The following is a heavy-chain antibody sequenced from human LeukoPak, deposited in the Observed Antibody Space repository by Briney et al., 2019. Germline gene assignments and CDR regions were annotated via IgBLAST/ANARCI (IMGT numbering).Heavy chain of an antibody. Sequence: SETLSLTCTVSGGLISSGSYYWSWIRQPAGKGLEWIGRIYSSGSTNYNPALRSRLTISVDTSKNQFSLKLSSVTAADTAVYYCAREDYYGSGSYSFDYWGQGTLVTVSS. CDR1: GGLISSGSYY. CDR2: IYSSGST. D-gene: IGHD3-10*01. CDR3: AREDYYGSGSYSFDY. V-gene: IGHV4-61*02. J-gene: IGHJ4*02.